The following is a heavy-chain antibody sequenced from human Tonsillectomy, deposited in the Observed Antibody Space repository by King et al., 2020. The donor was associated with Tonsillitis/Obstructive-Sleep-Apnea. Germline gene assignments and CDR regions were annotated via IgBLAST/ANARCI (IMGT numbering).Heavy chain of an antibody. CDR1: GYTFTRYY. D-gene: IGHD1-14*01. CDR2: INPSTGVT. CDR3: ARDDVVGRYIDS. V-gene: IGHV1-46*01. J-gene: IGHJ4*02. Sequence: QLVQSGAEVKTPGASVKVSCKASGYTFTRYYIHWVRQARGQGLEWMGIINPSTGVTTYAQKFQGRVTMTTDTSAGPVYLELSSLRSEDTAVYYCARDDVVGRYIDSWGQGTLVTVSS.